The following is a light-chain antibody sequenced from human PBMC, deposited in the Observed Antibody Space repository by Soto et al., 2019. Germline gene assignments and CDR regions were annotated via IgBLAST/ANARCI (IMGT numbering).Light chain of an antibody. CDR1: GSDLGVYNY. V-gene: IGLV2-14*01. Sequence: QSVLTQPASVSGSLGQSITISCTGTGSDLGVYNYVSWYQQHPGKAPKLMIFEDRNRPSGVSNRFSGSKSGNSASLNIAGLQAEDEADYYGRSYTSARTVSVLGSGTKVTVL. CDR3: RSYTSARTVSV. J-gene: IGLJ6*01. CDR2: EDR.